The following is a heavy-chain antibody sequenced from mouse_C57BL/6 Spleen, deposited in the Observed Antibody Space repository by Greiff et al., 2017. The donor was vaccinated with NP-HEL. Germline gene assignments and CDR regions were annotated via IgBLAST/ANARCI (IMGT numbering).Heavy chain of an antibody. V-gene: IGHV1-52*01. CDR2: IDPSDSET. D-gene: IGHD2-1*01. J-gene: IGHJ4*01. CDR1: GYTFTSYW. Sequence: QVQLQQPGAELVRPGSSVKLSCKASGYTFTSYWMHWVKQRPIQGLEWIGNIDPSDSETHYNQKFKDKATLTVDKSSSTAYMQLSSLTSEDSAVYYCARSGGNSDYYAMDYWGQGTSVTVSS. CDR3: ARSGGNSDYYAMDY.